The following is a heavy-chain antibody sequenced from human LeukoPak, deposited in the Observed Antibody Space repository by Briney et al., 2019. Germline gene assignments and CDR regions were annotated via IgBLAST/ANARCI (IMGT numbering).Heavy chain of an antibody. CDR1: GFIVSSNY. CDR3: VRATYSSGWSLNYYFDY. D-gene: IGHD6-19*01. Sequence: GGSLRLSCAASGFIVSSNYMTWVRQAPGKGLEWVSVIYSGGTTYYADSVKGRFTISRDDSKNTLYLQMNSLRAEDTAEYYCVRATYSSGWSLNYYFDYWGQGTLVAVSS. J-gene: IGHJ4*02. V-gene: IGHV3-53*01. CDR2: IYSGGTT.